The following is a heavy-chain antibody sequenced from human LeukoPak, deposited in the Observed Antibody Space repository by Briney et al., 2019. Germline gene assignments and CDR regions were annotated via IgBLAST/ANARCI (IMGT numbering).Heavy chain of an antibody. V-gene: IGHV1-2*02. CDR2: INPNSGGT. J-gene: IGHJ5*02. CDR3: ARDPGILTGYYNL. CDR1: GYTFTGYY. D-gene: IGHD3-9*01. Sequence: ASVKVSCKASGYTFTGYYMHWVRQAPGQGLEWMGWINPNSGGTNYAQKFQGRDTMTRDTSISTAYMELSRLRSDDTAVYYCARDPGILTGYYNLWGQGTLVTVSS.